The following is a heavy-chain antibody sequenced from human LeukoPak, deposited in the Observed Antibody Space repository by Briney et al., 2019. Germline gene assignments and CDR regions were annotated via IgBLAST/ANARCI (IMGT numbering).Heavy chain of an antibody. CDR3: ARILYNSGWYDLGY. D-gene: IGHD6-19*01. CDR1: GYTFTGHY. V-gene: IGHV1-2*02. CDR2: INPNSGGT. Sequence: ASVKVSCKASGYTFTGHYMHWVRQAPGQGLEWMGWINPNSGGTNYAQKFQGRVTMTRDTSISTAYMELSRLTSDDTAVYYCARILYNSGWYDLGYWGQGTLVTVSS. J-gene: IGHJ4*02.